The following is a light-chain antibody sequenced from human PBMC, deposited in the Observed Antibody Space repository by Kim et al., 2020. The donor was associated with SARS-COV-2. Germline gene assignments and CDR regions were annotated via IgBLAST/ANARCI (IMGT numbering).Light chain of an antibody. Sequence: EIVLTQSPGTLSLSPGERATLSCRASQSISSSYLAWYQQKPGQAPRLLIYDASTRAAGIPDRFSGSGSGTDFTVTISRLEPEDFAVYYCQQYSSSPQTFSQGTKVDIK. CDR2: DAS. CDR3: QQYSSSPQT. V-gene: IGKV3-20*01. J-gene: IGKJ2*01. CDR1: QSISSSY.